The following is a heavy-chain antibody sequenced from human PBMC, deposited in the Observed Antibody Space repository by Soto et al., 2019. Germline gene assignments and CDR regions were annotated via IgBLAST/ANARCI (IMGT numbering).Heavy chain of an antibody. Sequence: SETLCLICAVYGGSFGGYYWSWIRQPPGKGLEWIGEINHSGSTNYNPSLKSRVTISVDTSKNQFSLKLSSVTAADTAVSSCARSRANTGYNRFDPWGQGTLVTISS. CDR3: ARSRANTGYNRFDP. CDR1: GGSFGGYY. V-gene: IGHV4-34*01. D-gene: IGHD5-12*01. J-gene: IGHJ5*02. CDR2: INHSGST.